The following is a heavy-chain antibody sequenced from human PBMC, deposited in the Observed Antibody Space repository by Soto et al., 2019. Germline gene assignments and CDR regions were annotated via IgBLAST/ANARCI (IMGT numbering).Heavy chain of an antibody. V-gene: IGHV1-3*01. CDR3: ARSEGGVASTLNY. CDR1: GYTFTSYA. CDR2: MNAGNNQN. Sequence: ASVKVSCKASGYTFTSYAMHWVRQAPGQRLEWMGWMNAGNNQNVYAEQFQGRVTMTRDTSTSTVYMELNSLTSEDTAVYYCARSEGGVASTLNYWGQGTPVTVSS. J-gene: IGHJ4*02. D-gene: IGHD6-19*01.